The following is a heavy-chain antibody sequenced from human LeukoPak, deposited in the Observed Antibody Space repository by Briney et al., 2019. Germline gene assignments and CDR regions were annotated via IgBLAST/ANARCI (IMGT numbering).Heavy chain of an antibody. J-gene: IGHJ4*02. Sequence: PSETLSLTCAVYGGSFSGYYWSWIRQPPGKGLEWIGEINHSGSTNYNPSLKSRVTISVDTSKNQFSLKLSSVTAADTAVYYCARQNSSSWIGIDYWGQGTLVTVSS. CDR2: INHSGST. D-gene: IGHD6-13*01. CDR3: ARQNSSSWIGIDY. V-gene: IGHV4-34*01. CDR1: GGSFSGYY.